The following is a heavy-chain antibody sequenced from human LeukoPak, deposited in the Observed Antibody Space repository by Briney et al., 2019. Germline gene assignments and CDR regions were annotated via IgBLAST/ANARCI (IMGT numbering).Heavy chain of an antibody. CDR3: ASSSGSYGAFDI. CDR1: GGSISSGGYY. D-gene: IGHD1-26*01. Sequence: SETLSLTCAVSGGSISSGGYYWSWIRQPPGKGLEWIGYIYHSGSTYYNPSLKGRVTISVDRSKNQFSLKLSSVTAADTAVYYCASSSGSYGAFDIWGQGTMVTVSS. J-gene: IGHJ3*02. V-gene: IGHV4-30-2*01. CDR2: IYHSGST.